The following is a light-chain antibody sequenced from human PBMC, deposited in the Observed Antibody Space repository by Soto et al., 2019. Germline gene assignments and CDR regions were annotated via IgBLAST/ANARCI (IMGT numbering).Light chain of an antibody. J-gene: IGLJ2*01. V-gene: IGLV3-25*03. CDR3: QSADSSGVV. Sequence: ELTQPPSVSVSPGQTARITCSGDALPKQYAYWYQQKPGQAPVLVIYKDSERPSGIPERFSGSSSGTTVTLTISGVQAEDEADYYCQSADSSGVVFGGGTQLTVL. CDR2: KDS. CDR1: ALPKQY.